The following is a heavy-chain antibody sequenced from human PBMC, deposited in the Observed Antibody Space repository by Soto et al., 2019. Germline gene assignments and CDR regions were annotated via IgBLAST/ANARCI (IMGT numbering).Heavy chain of an antibody. Sequence: EVQLLESGGGLVQPGGSLRFSCAASGFTFSSYAMSWVRQAPGKGLEWVSAIGGRGVSTYYADSVKGRFTISRDNSKNTLYLQMNSLRVEDTAVYYCAKRGDDFWSGYYYYFDCWGLGTLVTVSS. CDR2: IGGRGVST. D-gene: IGHD3-3*01. V-gene: IGHV3-23*01. CDR1: GFTFSSYA. J-gene: IGHJ4*02. CDR3: AKRGDDFWSGYYYYFDC.